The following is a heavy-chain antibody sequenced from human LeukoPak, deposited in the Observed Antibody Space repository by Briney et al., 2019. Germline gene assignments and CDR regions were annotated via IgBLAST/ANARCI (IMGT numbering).Heavy chain of an antibody. Sequence: ASVKVSCKASGYTFTSYAMHWVRQAPGQRLEWMGWINAGNGNTKYLQKFQGRVTITRDTSASTAYMELSSLRSEDTAVYYCARARYSSSWYTGYYFDYWGQGTLVTVSS. V-gene: IGHV1-3*01. J-gene: IGHJ4*02. CDR2: INAGNGNT. CDR1: GYTFTSYA. D-gene: IGHD6-13*01. CDR3: ARARYSSSWYTGYYFDY.